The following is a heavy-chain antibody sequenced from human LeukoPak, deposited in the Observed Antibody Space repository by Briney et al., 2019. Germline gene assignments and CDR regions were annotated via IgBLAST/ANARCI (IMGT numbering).Heavy chain of an antibody. J-gene: IGHJ4*02. CDR3: VREDPSEYGSIDY. D-gene: IGHD3-10*01. Sequence: GGSLRLSCAAPGFTFSSYSMNWVRQAPGKGLEWVAYISRSSSSKHYADSVKGRFTISRDNAKNSLYLQMSSLRDEDTAVYYCVREDPSEYGSIDYWGQGTLVTVSS. CDR1: GFTFSSYS. V-gene: IGHV3-48*02. CDR2: ISRSSSSK.